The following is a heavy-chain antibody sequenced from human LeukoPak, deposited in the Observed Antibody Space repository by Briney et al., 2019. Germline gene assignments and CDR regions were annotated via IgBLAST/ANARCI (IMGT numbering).Heavy chain of an antibody. CDR1: GGSFSGYY. CDR3: ARGQAAGTVWFDP. Sequence: SETLSLTCAVYGGSFSGYYWSWIRQPPGKGLEWIGEINHSGSTNYNPSLKSRVTISVDTSKNQFSLKLSSVTAADTAVYCCARGQAAGTVWFDPWGQGTLVTVSS. J-gene: IGHJ5*02. CDR2: INHSGST. D-gene: IGHD6-13*01. V-gene: IGHV4-34*01.